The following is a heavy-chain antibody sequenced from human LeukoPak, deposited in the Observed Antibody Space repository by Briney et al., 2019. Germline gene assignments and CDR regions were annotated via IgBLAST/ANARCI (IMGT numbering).Heavy chain of an antibody. CDR2: IHPNSGGT. D-gene: IGHD2-15*01. J-gene: IGHJ4*02. CDR1: GYTFTAYY. CDR3: ARGDIYWDY. V-gene: IGHV1-2*02. Sequence: ASVKVSCKASGYTFTAYYVHWVRQAPGQGLEWIGWIHPNSGGTKYAQNLQGRVTMTRDTSISTAYMELSSLRSDDTAVYYCARGDIYWDYWGQGTQVTVSS.